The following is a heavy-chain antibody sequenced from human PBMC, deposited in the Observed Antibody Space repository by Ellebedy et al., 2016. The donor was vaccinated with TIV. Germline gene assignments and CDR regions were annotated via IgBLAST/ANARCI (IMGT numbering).Heavy chain of an antibody. D-gene: IGHD3-10*01. CDR3: ARKYYYGSGSYWGSYYYYYYMDV. Sequence: SETLSLXCTVSGGSISSGGYYWSWIRQHPGKGLEWIGYIYYSGSTYYNPSLKSRVTISVDTSKNQFSLKLSSVTAADTAVYYCARKYYYGSGSYWGSYYYYYYMDVWGKGTTVTVSS. V-gene: IGHV4-31*03. CDR1: GGSISSGGYY. J-gene: IGHJ6*03. CDR2: IYYSGST.